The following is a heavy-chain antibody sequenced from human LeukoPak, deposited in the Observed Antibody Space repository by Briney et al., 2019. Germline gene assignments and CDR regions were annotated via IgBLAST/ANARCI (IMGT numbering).Heavy chain of an antibody. V-gene: IGHV4-39*07. CDR3: ARERAVTRPSYYYYYMDV. D-gene: IGHD4-17*01. CDR1: SGSISTSNYY. Sequence: PSETLSLTCTVSSGSISTSNYYWGWVRQPPGKALEWIGNIFYSGSTYYSPSLKSRVTISVDTSKNQFSLKLSSVTAADTAVYYCARERAVTRPSYYYYYMDVWGKGTTVTISS. J-gene: IGHJ6*03. CDR2: IFYSGST.